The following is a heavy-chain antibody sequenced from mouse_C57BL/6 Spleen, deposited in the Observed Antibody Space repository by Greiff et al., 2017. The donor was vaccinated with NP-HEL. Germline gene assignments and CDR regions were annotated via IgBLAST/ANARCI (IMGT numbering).Heavy chain of an antibody. Sequence: QVQLKQSGPELVKPGASVKISCKASGYAFSSSWMNWVKQRPGKGLECIGRIYPGDGDTNYNGKFKGKATLTADKSSSTAYMQLSSLTSEDSAVYFCAREGYYGSSSPFDYWGQGTTLTVSS. D-gene: IGHD1-1*01. V-gene: IGHV1-82*01. CDR1: GYAFSSSW. CDR2: IYPGDGDT. CDR3: AREGYYGSSSPFDY. J-gene: IGHJ2*01.